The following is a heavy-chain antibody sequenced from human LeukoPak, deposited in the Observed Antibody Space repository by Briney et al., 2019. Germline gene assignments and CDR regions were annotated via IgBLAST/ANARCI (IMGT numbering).Heavy chain of an antibody. J-gene: IGHJ5*02. V-gene: IGHV4-59*01. CDR1: GGSISSDC. CDR3: ARDRGYCSGGSCYRWFDP. CDR2: KYYSGST. D-gene: IGHD2-15*01. Sequence: SETLSLTCTVSGGSISSDCWSWIRQPPGKGLEWIGYKYYSGSTNYNPSLKSRVTISVDTSKNQFSLKLSSVTAADTAVYYCARDRGYCSGGSCYRWFDPWGQGTLVTVSS.